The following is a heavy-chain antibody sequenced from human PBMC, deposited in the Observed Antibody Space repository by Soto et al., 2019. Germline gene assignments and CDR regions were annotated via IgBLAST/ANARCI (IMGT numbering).Heavy chain of an antibody. CDR3: ARNVYCSGASCYIGDNYFDY. J-gene: IGHJ4*02. D-gene: IGHD2-2*02. Sequence: QLQLQESGPRLVKPSETLSLTCTVSGGSISSSSYYWGWIRQPPGKGLEWIGSIYYSGSTYYNPSLKSRVTISVDTSKNQFSLKLSSVTAADTAVYYCARNVYCSGASCYIGDNYFDYWGQGTLVTVSS. CDR1: GGSISSSSYY. CDR2: IYYSGST. V-gene: IGHV4-39*01.